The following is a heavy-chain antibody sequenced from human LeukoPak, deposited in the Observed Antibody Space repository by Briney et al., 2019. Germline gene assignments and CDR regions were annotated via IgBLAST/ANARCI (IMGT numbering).Heavy chain of an antibody. D-gene: IGHD2-15*01. V-gene: IGHV5-51*01. CDR2: IYPGDSDT. CDR1: GYSFTSYW. CDR3: ARREYCSGGSCSYFDY. J-gene: IGHJ4*02. Sequence: PGESLKTSFKGSGYSFTSYWIGWVRQMPGKGLEWMGIIYPGDSDTRYSPSFQGQVTISADKSISTAYLQWSSLKASDTAMYYCARREYCSGGSCSYFDYWGEGPVDTVSS.